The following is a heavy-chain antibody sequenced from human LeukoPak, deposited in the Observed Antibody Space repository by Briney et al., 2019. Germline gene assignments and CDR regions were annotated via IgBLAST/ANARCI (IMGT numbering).Heavy chain of an antibody. D-gene: IGHD6-6*01. Sequence: SQTLSLTCAISGRSLSSNRAACNWIGQSPSRGLEWLGRTYYTSKWYNDYAVAVKSRRTMNPATSKNQFSLQLNSVTPEDTAVYYCARGVLSLVTWGQGTLVSVS. V-gene: IGHV6-1*01. CDR2: TYYTSKWYN. J-gene: IGHJ4*02. CDR3: ARGVLSLVT. CDR1: GRSLSSNRAA.